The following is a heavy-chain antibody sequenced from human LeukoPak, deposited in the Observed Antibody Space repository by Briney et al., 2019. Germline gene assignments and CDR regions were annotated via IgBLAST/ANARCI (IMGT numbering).Heavy chain of an antibody. J-gene: IGHJ5*02. CDR3: ARHSSGSYFNWFDP. V-gene: IGHV3-23*01. CDR1: GFTFSSYA. Sequence: PPGGSLRLSCAASGFTFSSYAMSWVRQAPGKGLEWVSAISGSGGSTYYADSVKGRFTISRDNSKNTLYLQMNSLRAEDTAVYYCARHSSGSYFNWFDPWGQGTLVTVSS. D-gene: IGHD1-26*01. CDR2: ISGSGGST.